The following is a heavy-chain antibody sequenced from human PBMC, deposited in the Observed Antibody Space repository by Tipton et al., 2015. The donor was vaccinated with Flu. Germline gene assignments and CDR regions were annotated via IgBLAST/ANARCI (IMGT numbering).Heavy chain of an antibody. CDR1: GASIRDPNYY. CDR3: ARGGQRGSPDFDS. V-gene: IGHV4-39*01. Sequence: TLSLTCSVSGASIRDPNYYWAWVRQPPGKGLEWTASIYHNGITYFNPSLKSRVTISIDTSKDQFSLKLTSMTAADSATYYCARGGQRGSPDFDSWGQGTLVSVSS. D-gene: IGHD3-16*01. CDR2: IYHNGIT. J-gene: IGHJ4*02.